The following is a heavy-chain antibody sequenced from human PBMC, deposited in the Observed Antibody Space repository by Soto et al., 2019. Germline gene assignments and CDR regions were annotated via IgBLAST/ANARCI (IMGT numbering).Heavy chain of an antibody. V-gene: IGHV4-4*02. D-gene: IGHD3-3*01. Sequence: PSETLSLTCAVSGGSISSSNWWSWVRQPPGKGLEWIGEIYHSGSTNYNPSLKSRVTISVDKSKNQFSLKLSSVTAADTAVYYCARDALFGVVIDYYYYGMDVWGQGTTVTVSS. J-gene: IGHJ6*02. CDR3: ARDALFGVVIDYYYYGMDV. CDR2: IYHSGST. CDR1: GGSISSSNW.